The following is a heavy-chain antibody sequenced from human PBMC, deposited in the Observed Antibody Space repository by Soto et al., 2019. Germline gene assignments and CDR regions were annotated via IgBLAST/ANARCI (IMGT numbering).Heavy chain of an antibody. V-gene: IGHV4-59*08. CDR2: IYYSGST. D-gene: IGHD5-12*01. J-gene: IGHJ4*02. CDR3: ARLGKRWLQPVDY. Sequence: SETLSLTCTVSGGSISSYYWSWIRQPPGKGLEWIGYIYYSGSTNYNPSLKSRVTISVDTSKNQFSLKLSSVTAADTAVYYCARLGKRWLQPVDYWGQGTLVTVS. CDR1: GGSISSYY.